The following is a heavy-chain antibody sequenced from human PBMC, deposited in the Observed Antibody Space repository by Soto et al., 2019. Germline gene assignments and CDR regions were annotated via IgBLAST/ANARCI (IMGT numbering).Heavy chain of an antibody. Sequence: ASVKVSCKVSGYTLTELSMHWVRQAPGKGLEWMGGFDPEDGETIYAQKFQGRVTMTEDTSTDTAYMELSSLRSEDTAVYYCATGKTPYDILTGPWFDPWGQGTLVTVSS. V-gene: IGHV1-24*01. CDR1: GYTLTELS. CDR2: FDPEDGET. D-gene: IGHD3-9*01. CDR3: ATGKTPYDILTGPWFDP. J-gene: IGHJ5*02.